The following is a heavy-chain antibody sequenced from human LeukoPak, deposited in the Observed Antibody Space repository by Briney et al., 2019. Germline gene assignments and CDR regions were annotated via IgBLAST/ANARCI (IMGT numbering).Heavy chain of an antibody. CDR2: INPGGDNT. V-gene: IGHV1-46*01. J-gene: IGHJ3*02. D-gene: IGHD5-24*01. CDR1: GYTFTNYY. CDR3: ARIRDGYNDAYDI. Sequence: ASVKVSCKASGYTFTNYYIHWVRQAPGQGLEWMGLINPGGDNTNYAQNFQGRVTMARDTSASTVYMELSSLRSEDTAIYYCARIRDGYNDAYDIWGQGTVVTVPS.